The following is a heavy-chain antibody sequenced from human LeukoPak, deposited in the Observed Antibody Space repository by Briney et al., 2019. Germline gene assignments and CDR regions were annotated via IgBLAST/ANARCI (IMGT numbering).Heavy chain of an antibody. D-gene: IGHD6-6*01. CDR2: INSDGSST. V-gene: IGHV3-74*01. J-gene: IGHJ4*02. CDR3: ARGYSSSPLDY. CDR1: GFTFSSYW. Sequence: GGSLRLSCAASGFTFSSYWMHWVRQAPGKGLVWVSRINSDGSSTSYADSVKGRFTISRDNAKNTLYLQMSSLRAEDTAVYYCARGYSSSPLDYWGQGTLVTVSS.